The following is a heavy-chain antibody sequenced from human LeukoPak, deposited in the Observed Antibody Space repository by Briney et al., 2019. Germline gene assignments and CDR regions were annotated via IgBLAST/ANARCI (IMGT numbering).Heavy chain of an antibody. CDR3: EREPYYDSSGYCLDY. J-gene: IGHJ4*02. CDR1: GFTFSSYA. Sequence: GGSLRLSCAASGFTFSSYAMSWVRQAPGKGLEWVSAISGSGGSTYYADSVKGRFTISRDNSKNTLYLQMNSLRAEDTAVYYCEREPYYDSSGYCLDYWGQGTLVTVSS. D-gene: IGHD3-22*01. V-gene: IGHV3-23*01. CDR2: ISGSGGST.